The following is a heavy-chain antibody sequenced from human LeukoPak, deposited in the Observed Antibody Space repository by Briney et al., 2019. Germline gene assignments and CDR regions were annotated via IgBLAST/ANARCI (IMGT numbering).Heavy chain of an antibody. V-gene: IGHV3-30-3*01. Sequence: PGRSLRLSCAASGFTFSSYAMHWVRQAPGEGLEWVAVISYDGSNKYYADSVKGRFTISRDNSKNTLYLQMSSLRAEDTAVYYCARDSYTSDIVVVPTYFDYWGQGTLVTVSS. CDR1: GFTFSSYA. CDR2: ISYDGSNK. J-gene: IGHJ4*02. D-gene: IGHD2-2*01. CDR3: ARDSYTSDIVVVPTYFDY.